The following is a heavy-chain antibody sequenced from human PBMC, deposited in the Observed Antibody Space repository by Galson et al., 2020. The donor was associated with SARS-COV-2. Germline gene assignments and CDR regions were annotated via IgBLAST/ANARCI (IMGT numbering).Heavy chain of an antibody. V-gene: IGHV4-39*07. CDR2: IYYSGST. CDR1: GGSISSSSYY. J-gene: IGHJ4*02. CDR3: ARDRAWGTIYGSGKYYFDY. Sequence: SQTLSLTCTVSGGSISSSSYYWGWIRQPPGKGLEWIGSIYYSGSTYYNPSLKSRVTISVDTSKNQFSLKLSSVTAADTAVYYCARDRAWGTIYGSGKYYFDYWGQGTLVTVSS. D-gene: IGHD3-10*01.